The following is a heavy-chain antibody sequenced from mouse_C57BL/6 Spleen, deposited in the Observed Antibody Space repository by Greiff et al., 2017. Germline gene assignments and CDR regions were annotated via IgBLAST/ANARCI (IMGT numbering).Heavy chain of an antibody. CDR3: ARYGSSPCAMDY. Sequence: VQLQQSGPELVKPGASVKISCKASGYSFTGYYMNWVKQSPEKSLEWIGEINPSTGGTTYNQKFKAKATLTVDKSSSTAYMQLKCLTSEDSAVYYCARYGSSPCAMDYWGQGTSVTVAS. J-gene: IGHJ4*01. D-gene: IGHD1-1*01. CDR1: GYSFTGYY. V-gene: IGHV1-42*01. CDR2: INPSTGGT.